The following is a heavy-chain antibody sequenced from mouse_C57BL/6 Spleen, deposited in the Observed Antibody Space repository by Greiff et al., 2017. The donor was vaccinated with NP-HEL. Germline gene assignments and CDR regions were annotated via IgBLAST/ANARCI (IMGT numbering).Heavy chain of an antibody. CDR1: GFSLTSYG. V-gene: IGHV2-2*01. CDR2: IWSGGST. D-gene: IGHD2-4*01. CDR3: ARFYDYEGYFDV. Sequence: VQLVESGPGLVQPSQSLSITCTVSGFSLTSYGVHWVRQSPGKGLEWLGVIWSGGSTDYNAAFISRLSISKDNSKSQVFFKMNSLQADDTAIYYCARFYDYEGYFDVWGTGTTVTVSS. J-gene: IGHJ1*03.